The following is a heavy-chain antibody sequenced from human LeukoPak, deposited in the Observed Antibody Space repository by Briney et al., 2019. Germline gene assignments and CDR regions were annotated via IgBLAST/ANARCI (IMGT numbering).Heavy chain of an antibody. V-gene: IGHV4-59*08. Sequence: SETLSLTCTVSGGSISSYYWSWIRQPPGKGLERIGYIYYSGSTNYNPSLKSRVTISVDTSKNQFSLKLSSVTAADTAVYYCARRGAGTIRFDYWGQGTLVTVSS. J-gene: IGHJ4*02. CDR3: ARRGAGTIRFDY. CDR1: GGSISSYY. CDR2: IYYSGST. D-gene: IGHD6-13*01.